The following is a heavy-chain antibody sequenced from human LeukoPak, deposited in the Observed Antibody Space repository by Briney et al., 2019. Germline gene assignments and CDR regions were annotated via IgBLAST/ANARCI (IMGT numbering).Heavy chain of an antibody. CDR2: INHSGST. D-gene: IGHD2-21*02. V-gene: IGHV4-39*07. J-gene: IGHJ4*02. Sequence: PSETLSLTCTVSGGSISSGPYYWGWIRQPPGKGLEWIGEINHSGSTNYNPSLKSRVTISVDTSKNQFSLKLSSVTAADTAVYYCARRGGGWRHLVYFDYWGQGTLVTVSS. CDR1: GGSISSGPYY. CDR3: ARRGGGWRHLVYFDY.